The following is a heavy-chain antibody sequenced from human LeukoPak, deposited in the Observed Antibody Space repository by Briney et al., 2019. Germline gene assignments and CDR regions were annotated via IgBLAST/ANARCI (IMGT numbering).Heavy chain of an antibody. CDR2: INPSGGST. D-gene: IGHD2-15*01. V-gene: IGHV1-46*01. CDR3: ARDPLPYCSGGSCYSIYYYMDV. CDR1: GYTFTSYY. J-gene: IGHJ6*03. Sequence: ASVKVSCKASGYTFTSYYMHWVRQAPGQGLEWMGIINPSGGSTSYAQKFQGRVTMTRDMSTSTVYMELSSLRSEDTAVYYCARDPLPYCSGGSCYSIYYYMDVWGKGTTVTVSS.